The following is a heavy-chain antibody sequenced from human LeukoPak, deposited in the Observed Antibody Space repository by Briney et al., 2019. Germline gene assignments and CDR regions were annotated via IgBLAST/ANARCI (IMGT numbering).Heavy chain of an antibody. V-gene: IGHV1-2*02. CDR1: GYTFTGYY. D-gene: IGHD2-8*01. J-gene: IGHJ4*02. CDR3: ARASPIVLMVYAMLDY. Sequence: ASVKVSCKASGYTFTGYYMHWVRQAPGQGLEWMGWINPNSGGTNYAQKFQGRVTMTRDTSISTAYMELSRLRSDDTAVYYCARASPIVLMVYAMLDYWGQGTLVTVSS. CDR2: INPNSGGT.